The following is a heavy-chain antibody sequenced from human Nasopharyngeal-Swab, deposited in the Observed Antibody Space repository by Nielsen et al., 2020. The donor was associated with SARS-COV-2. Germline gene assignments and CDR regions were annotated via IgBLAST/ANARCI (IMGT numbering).Heavy chain of an antibody. J-gene: IGHJ4*02. V-gene: IGHV3-74*01. D-gene: IGHD6-13*01. CDR1: GFTFSSYW. CDR2: INSDGSST. Sequence: GESLKISCAASGFTFSSYWMHWVRQAPGKGLVWVSRINSDGSSTSYADSVKGRFTISRDNAKNTLYLQMNSLRAEDTAVYYCARLGTTTPGIAAAGTLDYWGQGTLVTVSS. CDR3: ARLGTTTPGIAAAGTLDY.